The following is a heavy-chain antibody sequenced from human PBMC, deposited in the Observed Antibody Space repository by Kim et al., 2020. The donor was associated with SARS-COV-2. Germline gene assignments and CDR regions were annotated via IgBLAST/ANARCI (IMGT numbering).Heavy chain of an antibody. Sequence: ASVKVSCKASGYTFTSYGISWVRQAPGQGLEWMGWISAYNGNTNYAQKLQGRVTMTTDTSTSTAYMELRSLRSDDTAVYYCARVVRRTARRGSGSYTSWDWFDPWGQGTLVTVSS. CDR1: GYTFTSYG. V-gene: IGHV1-18*01. D-gene: IGHD3-10*01. CDR3: ARVVRRTARRGSGSYTSWDWFDP. CDR2: ISAYNGNT. J-gene: IGHJ5*02.